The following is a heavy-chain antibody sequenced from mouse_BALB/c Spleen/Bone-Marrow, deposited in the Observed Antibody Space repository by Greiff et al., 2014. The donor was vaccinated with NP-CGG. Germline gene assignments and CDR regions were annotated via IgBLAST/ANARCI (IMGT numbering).Heavy chain of an antibody. Sequence: VQLQQSGAELVKPGASVKLSCTASGFNIKDTYMYWVKQRPEQGLEWIGRIDPANSNTKYDPKFRDKSTITADTSSNTAYLQLSSLTSEDTAVYYCTMYYYGSSGFAYWGQGTLVTVSA. CDR2: IDPANSNT. J-gene: IGHJ3*01. CDR3: TMYYYGSSGFAY. V-gene: IGHV14-3*02. D-gene: IGHD1-1*01. CDR1: GFNIKDTY.